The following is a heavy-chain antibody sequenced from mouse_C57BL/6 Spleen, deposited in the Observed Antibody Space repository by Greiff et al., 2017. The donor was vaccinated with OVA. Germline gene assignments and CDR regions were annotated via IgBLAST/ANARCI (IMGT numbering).Heavy chain of an antibody. CDR3: ARGGYSNYVYAMDY. D-gene: IGHD2-5*01. CDR1: GYTFTSYW. CDR2: IYPGSGST. J-gene: IGHJ4*01. Sequence: QVQLKQPGAELVKPGASVKMSCKASGYTFTSYWITWVKQRPGQGLEWIGDIYPGSGSTNYNEKFKSKATLTVDTSSSTAYMQLSSLTSEDSAVYYCARGGYSNYVYAMDYWGQGTSVTVSS. V-gene: IGHV1-55*01.